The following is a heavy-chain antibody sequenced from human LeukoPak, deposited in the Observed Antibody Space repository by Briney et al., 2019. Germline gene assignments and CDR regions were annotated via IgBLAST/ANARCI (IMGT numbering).Heavy chain of an antibody. CDR1: GYTFTSYD. D-gene: IGHD2-2*01. CDR3: ARSEEVVPSVEAAHHYYYGMDV. V-gene: IGHV1-8*01. Sequence: ASVKVSCKASGYTFTSYDINWVRQATGQGLEWMGWMNPNSGNTGYAQKFQGRVTMTRNTSISTAYMELSSLRSEDTAVYYCARSEEVVPSVEAAHHYYYGMDVWGQGTTVTVSS. J-gene: IGHJ6*02. CDR2: MNPNSGNT.